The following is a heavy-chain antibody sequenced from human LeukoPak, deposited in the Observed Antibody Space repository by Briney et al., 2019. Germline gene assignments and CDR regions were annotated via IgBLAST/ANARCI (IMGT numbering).Heavy chain of an antibody. CDR2: VDSSGNT. D-gene: IGHD3-3*01. CDR3: ARESRNYDFWSGYYSYGIDY. V-gene: IGHV4-4*07. Sequence: SETLSLTCSVSVVSMNGYYWSWLRQSAGNRLEWIGHVDSSGNTNYNPSLESRVTMSVDTSKKQFSLKLTSVTAADTAVYYCARESRNYDFWSGYYSYGIDYWGQGTLVTVSS. J-gene: IGHJ4*02. CDR1: VVSMNGYY.